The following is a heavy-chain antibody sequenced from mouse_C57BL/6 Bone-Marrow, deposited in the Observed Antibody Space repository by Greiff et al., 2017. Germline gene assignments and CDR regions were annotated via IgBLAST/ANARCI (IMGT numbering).Heavy chain of an antibody. CDR1: GYTFTSYW. CDR3: ARSPLYYGSSYGDY. Sequence: QVQLQQPGAELVKPGASVKLSCKASGYTFTSYWMQWVKQRPGQGLEWIGEIDPSDSYTNYNQKFKGKATLTVDPSSSTAYMQLSSLTSEDSAVYYCARSPLYYGSSYGDYWGQGTTLTVSS. CDR2: IDPSDSYT. D-gene: IGHD1-1*01. V-gene: IGHV1-50*01. J-gene: IGHJ2*01.